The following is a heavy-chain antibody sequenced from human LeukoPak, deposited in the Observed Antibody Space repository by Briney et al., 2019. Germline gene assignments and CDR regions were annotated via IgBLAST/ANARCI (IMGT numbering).Heavy chain of an antibody. V-gene: IGHV4-39*01. D-gene: IGHD3-3*01. J-gene: IGHJ4*02. CDR3: ARGDDFWSGYAFDY. CDR1: GGSISSSSYY. CDR2: IYYSGST. Sequence: TSETLSLTCTVSGGSISSSSYYWGWIRQPPGKGLEWIGSIYYSGSTYYNPSLKSRVTISVDTSKNQFSLKLSSVTAADTAVYYCARGDDFWSGYAFDYWGQGTLVTVSS.